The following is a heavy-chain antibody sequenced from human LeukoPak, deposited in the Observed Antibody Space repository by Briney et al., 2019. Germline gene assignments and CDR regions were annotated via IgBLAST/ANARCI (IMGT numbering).Heavy chain of an antibody. Sequence: GGSLRLSCAASGFTFSTYWMHWVRQAPGKGLVWVSRITSDGTSTSYADSVKGRFTISRDNAKNSLYLQMNSLRAEDTALYYCAKDMGNYYDSSGYYYGMDVWGQGTTVTVSS. D-gene: IGHD3-22*01. J-gene: IGHJ6*02. CDR3: AKDMGNYYDSSGYYYGMDV. CDR1: GFTFSTYW. V-gene: IGHV3-74*01. CDR2: ITSDGTST.